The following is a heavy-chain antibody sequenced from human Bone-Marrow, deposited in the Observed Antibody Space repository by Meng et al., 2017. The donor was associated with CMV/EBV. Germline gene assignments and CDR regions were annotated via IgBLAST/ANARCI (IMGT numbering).Heavy chain of an antibody. CDR1: GYTFTSYG. V-gene: IGHV1-18*01. D-gene: IGHD1-26*01. Sequence: ASVKVSCKASGYTFTSYGISWVRQAPGQGLEWMGWISAYNGNTNYAQKCQGRVTMPTDTSKSTAYMELRSLRSDDTAVYYCATVTERWDQQELCDYWGQGTLVTVSS. CDR3: ATVTERWDQQELCDY. CDR2: ISAYNGNT. J-gene: IGHJ4*02.